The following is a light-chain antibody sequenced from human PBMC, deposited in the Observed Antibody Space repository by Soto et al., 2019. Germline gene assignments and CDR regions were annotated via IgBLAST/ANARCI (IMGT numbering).Light chain of an antibody. CDR2: ANS. Sequence: QSVLTQPPSVSAAPGQRVTITCTRSSSNIGAGYDVHWYQQLPGRSPKLLIYANSNRPSGVPDRFSGSRSGTSASRAITGLQAEDEAEYDCQSYASSTSGSRVFGGGTKLTVL. J-gene: IGLJ2*01. V-gene: IGLV1-40*01. CDR1: SSNIGAGYD. CDR3: QSYASSTSGSRV.